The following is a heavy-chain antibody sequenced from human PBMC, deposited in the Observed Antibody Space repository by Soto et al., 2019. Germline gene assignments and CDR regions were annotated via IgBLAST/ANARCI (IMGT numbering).Heavy chain of an antibody. D-gene: IGHD2-2*01. V-gene: IGHV3-33*01. CDR3: AGDFCSVPTCYVW. Sequence: PGGSLRLSCVASGFTFSNYGMHWVRQAPGKGLEWVAGIDYNEINQHYLDPVKGRFTISRDQSKNTLYLQMNSLRADDTVVYFCAGDFCSVPTCYVWWGQGVLVTVYS. J-gene: IGHJ4*02. CDR1: GFTFSNYG. CDR2: IDYNEINQ.